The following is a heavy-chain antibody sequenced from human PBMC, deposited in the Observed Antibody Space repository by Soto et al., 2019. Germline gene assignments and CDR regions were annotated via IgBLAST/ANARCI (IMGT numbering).Heavy chain of an antibody. D-gene: IGHD2-2*02. J-gene: IGHJ6*02. Sequence: ASVKVSCKASGFTFTSSAVQWVRQARGQRLEWIGRIVVGSGNTNYAQKFQERVTITRDMSTSTAYMELSSLRSEDTAVYYCAAERGYCSSTSCYMYYYGMDVWGQGTTVTVSS. CDR2: IVVGSGNT. CDR1: GFTFTSSA. V-gene: IGHV1-58*01. CDR3: AAERGYCSSTSCYMYYYGMDV.